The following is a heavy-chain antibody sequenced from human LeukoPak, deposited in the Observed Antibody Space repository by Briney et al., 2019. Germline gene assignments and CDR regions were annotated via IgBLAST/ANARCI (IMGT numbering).Heavy chain of an antibody. CDR1: GGTFSSYA. Sequence: ASVKVSCKASGGTFSSYAISWVRQAPGQGLEWMGRIIPILGIANYAQKFQGRVTITADKSTSTAYMELSSLRSEDTAVYYCARDPVGAIYYYYGMDVWGQGTTVTVSS. J-gene: IGHJ6*02. D-gene: IGHD1-26*01. CDR3: ARDPVGAIYYYYGMDV. CDR2: IIPILGIA. V-gene: IGHV1-69*04.